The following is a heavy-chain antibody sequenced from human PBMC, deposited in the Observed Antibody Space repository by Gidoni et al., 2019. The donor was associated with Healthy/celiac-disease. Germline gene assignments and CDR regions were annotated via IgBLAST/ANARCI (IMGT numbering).Heavy chain of an antibody. CDR2: ISSSSSTI. D-gene: IGHD6-19*01. J-gene: IGHJ4*02. CDR1: RFTFSSYS. Sequence: EVQLVASGGGLVQPGGSLRLSCAAYRFTFSSYSMNWVRQSPGKGLEWVSYISSSSSTIYYADSVKGRFTISRDNAKNSLYLQMNSLRAEDTAVYYCASASSGRSGPPSFDYWGQGTLVTVSS. CDR3: ASASSGRSGPPSFDY. V-gene: IGHV3-48*01.